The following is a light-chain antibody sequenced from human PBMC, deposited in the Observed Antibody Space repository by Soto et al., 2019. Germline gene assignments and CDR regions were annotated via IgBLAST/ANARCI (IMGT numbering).Light chain of an antibody. CDR3: SSYTNINTRACV. J-gene: IGLJ1*01. CDR1: SSDVGGYNY. Sequence: QSVLTQPASVSGSPGQSITISCTGTSSDVGGYNYVAWYQQHPGKVPRLMIYEVSNRPSGVSNRFSGSKSGSTASLTISGLQAEDEAEYYCSSYTNINTRACVFGTGTKLTVL. CDR2: EVS. V-gene: IGLV2-14*01.